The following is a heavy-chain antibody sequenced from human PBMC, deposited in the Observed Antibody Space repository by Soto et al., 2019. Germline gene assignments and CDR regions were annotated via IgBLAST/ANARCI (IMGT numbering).Heavy chain of an antibody. D-gene: IGHD1-26*01. CDR1: GYTVTSYA. CDR3: ARDQPFSGSYCFDY. CDR2: INAGNGNT. J-gene: IGHJ4*02. Sequence: GASVKVSCKASGYTVTSYAMHWVRQAPGQRLEWMGWINAGNGNTKYSQKFQGRVTITRDTSASTAYMELSSLRSEDTAVYYCARDQPFSGSYCFDYRGKGTLVTVSS. V-gene: IGHV1-3*01.